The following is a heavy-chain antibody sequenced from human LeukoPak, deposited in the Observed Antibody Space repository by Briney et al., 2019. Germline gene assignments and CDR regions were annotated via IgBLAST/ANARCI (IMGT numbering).Heavy chain of an antibody. Sequence: GGSPRLSCAASGFTFSSYWMSWVRQAPGKGLEWVANIKQDGSEKYYVDSVKGRFTISRDNAKNSLYLQMNSLRAEDTAVYYCASPLRYFDWEGFDYWGQGTLVTVSS. CDR1: GFTFSSYW. CDR2: IKQDGSEK. CDR3: ASPLRYFDWEGFDY. D-gene: IGHD3-9*01. J-gene: IGHJ4*02. V-gene: IGHV3-7*01.